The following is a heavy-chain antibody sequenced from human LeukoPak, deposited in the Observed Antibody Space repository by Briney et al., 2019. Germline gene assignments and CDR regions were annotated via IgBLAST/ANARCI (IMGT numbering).Heavy chain of an antibody. Sequence: GASVKVSCKASGYTFTSYGISWVRQAPGQVLEWMGWISAYNGNTNYAQKLQGRVTMTTDTSTSTAYMELRSLRSDDTAVYYCARDLHYTSDPSYCSSTRCDPNLFDYWGQGTLVTVSS. CDR3: ARDLHYTSDPSYCSSTRCDPNLFDY. J-gene: IGHJ4*02. CDR2: ISAYNGNT. D-gene: IGHD2-2*01. V-gene: IGHV1-18*01. CDR1: GYTFTSYG.